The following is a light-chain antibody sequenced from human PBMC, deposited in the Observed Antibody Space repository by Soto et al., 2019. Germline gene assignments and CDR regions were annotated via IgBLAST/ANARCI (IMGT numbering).Light chain of an antibody. CDR2: RGT. V-gene: IGLV2-23*01. CDR1: SSDVGAYDA. CDR3: CSSAPESTYV. Sequence: QSVLAQPASVSGSPGQSITISCTGTSSDVGAYDAVSWYQQHPGKAPQVIIYRGTKRPSGVSTRFSGSVSGNTASLTVSGLQAEDEAEYFCCSSAPESTYVFGTGTNLTVL. J-gene: IGLJ1*01.